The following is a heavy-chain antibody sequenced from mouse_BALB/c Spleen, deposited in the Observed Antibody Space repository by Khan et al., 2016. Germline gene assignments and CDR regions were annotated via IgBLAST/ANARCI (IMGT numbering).Heavy chain of an antibody. D-gene: IGHD1-2*01. CDR3: ARTARLKY. Sequence: EVQLQESGPGLVKPSQSLSLTCTVTGYSITSGYGWNWIRQFPGNKQEWMGYISYSGSTNYNPSLKSRISITRDTSKKQFLMQLNSVTTEDTATYYSARTARLKYWGQGTTLTVSS. CDR2: ISYSGST. CDR1: GYSITSGYG. V-gene: IGHV3-2*02. J-gene: IGHJ2*01.